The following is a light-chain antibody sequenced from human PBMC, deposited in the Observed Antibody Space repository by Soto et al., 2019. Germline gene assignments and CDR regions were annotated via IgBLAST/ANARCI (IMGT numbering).Light chain of an antibody. CDR2: GAS. CDR3: QLYGTSPKT. Sequence: EIVLTQFPGTLSLSPGERATLSCRASQSVSSSYLAWYQQKLGQAPRLLIYGASTRATGIADRFSGSGSGTDFTLTISRLEPEDFAVYYCQLYGTSPKTFGQGTKVDIK. CDR1: QSVSSSY. J-gene: IGKJ1*01. V-gene: IGKV3-20*01.